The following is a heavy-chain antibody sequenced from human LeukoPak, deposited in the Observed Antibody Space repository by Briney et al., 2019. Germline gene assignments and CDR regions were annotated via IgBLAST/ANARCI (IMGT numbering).Heavy chain of an antibody. D-gene: IGHD4-17*01. CDR3: ARWDYGDYYFDY. CDR1: GYTFTSYD. J-gene: IGHJ4*02. CDR2: MNPNSGNT. Sequence: ASVKVSCKASGYTFTSYDINWVRQATGQGLEWMGWMNPNSGNTGYSQKFQGRVTITRDTSASTAYMELSSLRSEDTAVYYCARWDYGDYYFDYWGQGTLVTVSS. V-gene: IGHV1-8*01.